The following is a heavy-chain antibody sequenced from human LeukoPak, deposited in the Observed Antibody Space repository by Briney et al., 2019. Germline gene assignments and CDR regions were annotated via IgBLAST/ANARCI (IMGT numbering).Heavy chain of an antibody. CDR1: GFTVSSNY. Sequence: GGSLRLSCEASGFTVSSNYMNWVRQAPGKGLEWVSVIYGGGNIYYADSVKGRFTISRDNSKNTLYLQMNSLRAEGTAVYYCARGAGYNYPYYFDYWGQGTLVTVSS. D-gene: IGHD5-24*01. J-gene: IGHJ4*02. CDR2: IYGGGNI. V-gene: IGHV3-53*01. CDR3: ARGAGYNYPYYFDY.